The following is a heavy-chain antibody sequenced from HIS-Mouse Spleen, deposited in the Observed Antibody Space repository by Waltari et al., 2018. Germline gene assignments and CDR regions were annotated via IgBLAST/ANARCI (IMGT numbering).Heavy chain of an antibody. CDR2: IYYSGST. CDR3: AREIPYSSSWYDWYFDL. D-gene: IGHD6-13*01. Sequence: QLQLQESGPGLVKPSETLSLTCTVSAGPNRSSTYYWGWIRQPQGKGPEWIGSIYYSGSTYYTPSLKSRVTISVDTSKNQFSLKLSSVTAADTAVYYCAREIPYSSSWYDWYFDLWGRGTLVTVSS. V-gene: IGHV4-39*07. J-gene: IGHJ2*01. CDR1: AGPNRSSTYY.